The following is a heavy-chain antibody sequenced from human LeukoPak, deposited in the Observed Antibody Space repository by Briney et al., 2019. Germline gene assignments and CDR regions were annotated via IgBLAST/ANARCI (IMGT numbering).Heavy chain of an antibody. CDR2: ISSTGSTI. D-gene: IGHD3-9*01. Sequence: GGSLRLSCVASGFTFSDYYMSWIRQAPGKGLEWISYISSTGSTIYYADSVRGRFTISRDNAKNSLYLQTNSLRAEDTAVYFCAGRHFDWLSGFDIWGQGTMVTVSS. CDR1: GFTFSDYY. CDR3: AGRHFDWLSGFDI. V-gene: IGHV3-11*01. J-gene: IGHJ3*02.